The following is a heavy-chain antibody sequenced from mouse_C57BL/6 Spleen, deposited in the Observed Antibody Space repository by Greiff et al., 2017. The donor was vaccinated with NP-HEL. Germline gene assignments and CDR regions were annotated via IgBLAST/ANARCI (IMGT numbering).Heavy chain of an antibody. D-gene: IGHD1-1*01. CDR1: GYSITSGYY. Sequence: EVKLQESGPGLVKPSQSLSLTCSVTGYSITSGYYWNWIRQFPGNKLEWMGYISYDGSNNYNPSLKNRIPITRDTSKNQFFLKLNSVTTEDTATYYCARDRDYYGTSGDYFDYWGQGTTLTVSS. CDR3: ARDRDYYGTSGDYFDY. J-gene: IGHJ2*01. CDR2: ISYDGSN. V-gene: IGHV3-6*01.